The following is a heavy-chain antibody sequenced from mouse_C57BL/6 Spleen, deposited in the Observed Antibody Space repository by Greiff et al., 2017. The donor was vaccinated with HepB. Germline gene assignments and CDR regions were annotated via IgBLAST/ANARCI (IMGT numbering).Heavy chain of an antibody. J-gene: IGHJ2*01. D-gene: IGHD2-4*01. V-gene: IGHV1-82*01. CDR2: IYPGDGDT. Sequence: QVQLKESGPELVKPGASVKISCKASGYAFSSSWMNWVKQRPGKGLEWIGRIYPGDGDTNYNGKFKGKATLTADKSSSTAYMQLSSLTSEDSAVYFCARGGALYYDYDEDFDYWGQGTTLTVSS. CDR3: ARGGALYYDYDEDFDY. CDR1: GYAFSSSW.